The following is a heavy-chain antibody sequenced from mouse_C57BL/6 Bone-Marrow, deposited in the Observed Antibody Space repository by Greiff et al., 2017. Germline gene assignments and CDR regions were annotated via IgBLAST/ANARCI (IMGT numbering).Heavy chain of an antibody. D-gene: IGHD1-1*01. CDR1: GYTFTSYW. V-gene: IGHV1-50*01. CDR3: ANYYGSSYDD. CDR2: IDPSDSYT. J-gene: IGHJ2*01. Sequence: VQLQQSGAELVKPGASVKLSCKASGYTFTSYWMQWVKQRPGQGLEWIGEIDPSDSYTNYNQKFKGKATLTVDTSSSTAYMQLSSLTSEDSAVYYCANYYGSSYDDWGQGTTLTVSS.